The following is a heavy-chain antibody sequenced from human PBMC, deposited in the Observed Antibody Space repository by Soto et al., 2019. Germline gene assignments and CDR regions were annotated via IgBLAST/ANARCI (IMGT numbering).Heavy chain of an antibody. CDR1: GYTFTGYY. CDR3: AREWLLSSHQSWFDP. V-gene: IGHV1-2*02. D-gene: IGHD2-2*03. Sequence: ASVKVSCKASGYTFTGYYMHWVRQAPGQGLEWMGWINPNSGGTNYAQKFQGRVTMTRDTSISTAYMELSRLRSDDTAVYYCAREWLLSSHQSWFDPWGQGTLVTVSS. J-gene: IGHJ5*02. CDR2: INPNSGGT.